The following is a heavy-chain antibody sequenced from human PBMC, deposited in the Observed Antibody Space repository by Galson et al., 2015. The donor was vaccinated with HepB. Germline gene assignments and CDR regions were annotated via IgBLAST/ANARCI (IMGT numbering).Heavy chain of an antibody. D-gene: IGHD2-2*01. CDR3: ARDGIVVVPAAASYYYGMDV. V-gene: IGHV3-21*01. J-gene: IGHJ6*02. CDR2: ISSSSSYI. Sequence: SLRLSCAASGFTFSSHSMNWVRQAPGKGLEWVSSISSSSSYIYYADSVKGRFTISRDNAKNSLYLKMNSLRAEDTAVYYCARDGIVVVPAAASYYYGMDVWSQGTTVTVSS. CDR1: GFTFSSHS.